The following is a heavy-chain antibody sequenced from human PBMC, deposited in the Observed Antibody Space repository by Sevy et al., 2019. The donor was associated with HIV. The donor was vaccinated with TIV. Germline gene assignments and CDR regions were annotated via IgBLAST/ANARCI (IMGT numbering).Heavy chain of an antibody. CDR1: GFTVNDKY. Sequence: GGSLRLPCAISGFTVNDKYIIWVRQAPGKGLEWVSVIFSSGSTYYADSAKGGFTISRDNSKNTVYRQRNSLRAEDTAVYYCVSLFLSYRSGWSYFDYWGQGTLVTVSS. V-gene: IGHV3-66*02. CDR2: IFSSGST. CDR3: VSLFLSYRSGWSYFDY. D-gene: IGHD6-19*01. J-gene: IGHJ4*02.